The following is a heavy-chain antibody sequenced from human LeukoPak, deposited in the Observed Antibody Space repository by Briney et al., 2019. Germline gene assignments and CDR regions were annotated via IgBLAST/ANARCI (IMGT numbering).Heavy chain of an antibody. D-gene: IGHD2-21*01. Sequence: GGSLRLSCAASGFTFSSYTMNWVRQAPGKGLGWVSSISRGSSYIYYADSVKGRFTISRDNAENSLYLQMNSLRAEDTAVYYCARKSASAGAPFDYWGQGTLVTVSS. CDR3: ARKSASAGAPFDY. V-gene: IGHV3-21*01. CDR2: ISRGSSYI. CDR1: GFTFSSYT. J-gene: IGHJ4*02.